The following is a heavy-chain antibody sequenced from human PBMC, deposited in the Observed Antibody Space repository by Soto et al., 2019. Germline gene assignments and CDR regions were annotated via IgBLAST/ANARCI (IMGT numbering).Heavy chain of an antibody. CDR1: GFTVSNNY. V-gene: IGHV3-48*02. J-gene: IGHJ6*02. CDR3: ASLSSGTSCYSSCGYGMDV. Sequence: GGSLRLSCAVSGFTVSNNYMSWVRQAPGKGLEGVSYISSSSSTIYYADSVKGRFTISRDNAKNSLYLQMNSLRDEDTAVYYCASLSSGTSCYSSCGYGMDVWGQGTTVTVSS. D-gene: IGHD2-2*01. CDR2: ISSSSSTI.